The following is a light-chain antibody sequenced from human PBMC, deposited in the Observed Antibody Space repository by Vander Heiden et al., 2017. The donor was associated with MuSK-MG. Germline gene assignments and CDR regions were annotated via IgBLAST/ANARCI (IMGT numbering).Light chain of an antibody. CDR3: SSDTSSSTPVV. CDR1: SSDVGGYNY. CDR2: DVS. Sequence: QSALTQPASVSGSPGQSLTISCTGTSSDVGGYNYVSWYQQHPGKAPKLMIYDVSNRPSGVSNRFSGSKSGNTASLTIAWLQAEDEADYYCSSDTSSSTPVVFGGGTKLTVL. J-gene: IGLJ2*01. V-gene: IGLV2-14*03.